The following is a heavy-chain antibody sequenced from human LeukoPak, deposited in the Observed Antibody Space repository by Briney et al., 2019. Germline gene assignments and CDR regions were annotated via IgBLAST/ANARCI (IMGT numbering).Heavy chain of an antibody. V-gene: IGHV1-8*01. CDR3: ARGSGSYWWFDP. CDR1: GYTFTSYD. D-gene: IGHD3-10*01. J-gene: IGHJ5*02. Sequence: ASVKVSCKASGYTFTSYDINWVRQATGQGLEWMGWMNPNSGNTGYAQKFQGRVTMTRDTSTSTVYMELSSLRSEDTAVYYCARGSGSYWWFDPWGQGTLVTVSS. CDR2: MNPNSGNT.